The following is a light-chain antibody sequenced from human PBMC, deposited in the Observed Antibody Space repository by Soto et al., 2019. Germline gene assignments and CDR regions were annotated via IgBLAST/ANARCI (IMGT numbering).Light chain of an antibody. CDR1: SSDVGGYNY. CDR3: SSYTSSSTNVV. V-gene: IGLV2-14*01. Sequence: QSALTQPASVSGSPGQSITISCTGTSSDVGGYNYVSWYQQHPGKAPKLMIYDVSNRPSGVSNRFSGSKSGNTASLTISGLRAEAEADYYCSSYTSSSTNVVFGGGTKLTVL. CDR2: DVS. J-gene: IGLJ2*01.